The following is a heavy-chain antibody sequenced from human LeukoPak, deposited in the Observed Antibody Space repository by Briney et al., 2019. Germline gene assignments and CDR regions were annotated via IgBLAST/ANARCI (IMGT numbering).Heavy chain of an antibody. J-gene: IGHJ3*02. CDR2: ITPSSGST. V-gene: IGHV1-46*01. Sequence: ASVKVSCKASGYTFTSYYMHWVRQAPGQGLEWMGIITPSSGSTKYAQKFQGRVTMTRDTSMSTVYMELSSLRSEDTAVYYCARDASSPAADAFDIWGQGTMVTVSS. D-gene: IGHD6-13*01. CDR3: ARDASSPAADAFDI. CDR1: GYTFTSYY.